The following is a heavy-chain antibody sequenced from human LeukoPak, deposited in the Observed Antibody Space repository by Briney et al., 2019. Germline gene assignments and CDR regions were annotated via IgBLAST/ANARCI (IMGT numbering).Heavy chain of an antibody. CDR1: GCTFSTFS. D-gene: IGHD2-15*01. CDR3: ARTCDGGSCLDH. Sequence: GGSLRLSCTASGCTFSTFSMNWVRQAPGQGLEWVSSISSRGNYIYYIDSVRGRFTISRDIAKNSVYLQMNSLRAEDTAVYYCARTCDGGSCLDHWGQGTVVSVSS. V-gene: IGHV3-21*01. J-gene: IGHJ5*02. CDR2: ISSRGNYI.